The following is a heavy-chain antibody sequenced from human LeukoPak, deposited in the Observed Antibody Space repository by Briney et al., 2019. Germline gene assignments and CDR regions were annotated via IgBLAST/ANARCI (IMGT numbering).Heavy chain of an antibody. CDR2: IYYSGST. Sequence: SETLSLTCAVSGGSISSGGYSWSWIRQPPGKGLEWIGYIYYSGSTYYNPSLKSRVTISVDTSKNQFSLKLSSVTAADTAVYYCARVGPDTAMDPDYYFDYWGQGTLVTVSS. CDR1: GGSISSGGYS. J-gene: IGHJ4*02. D-gene: IGHD5-18*01. CDR3: ARVGPDTAMDPDYYFDY. V-gene: IGHV4-30-2*05.